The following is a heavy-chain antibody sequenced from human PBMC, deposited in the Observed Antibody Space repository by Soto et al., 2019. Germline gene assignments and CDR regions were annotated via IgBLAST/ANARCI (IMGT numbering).Heavy chain of an antibody. Sequence: QVQLEDSGGGVVQPGRSLRVSCTASGFTFSSHAMHWVRQAPGKGLEWVAIVSSDGSKKFYADSVRGRVSVSRDNSKNTLYLQMNSLRVEDTAVYYCVREMVASEGYYYGMDVWGQGTTVTVSS. CDR3: VREMVASEGYYYGMDV. J-gene: IGHJ6*02. V-gene: IGHV3-30-3*01. CDR2: VSSDGSKK. D-gene: IGHD2-15*01. CDR1: GFTFSSHA.